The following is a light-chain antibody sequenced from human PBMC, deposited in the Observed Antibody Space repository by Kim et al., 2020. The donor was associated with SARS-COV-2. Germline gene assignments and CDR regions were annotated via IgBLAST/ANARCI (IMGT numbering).Light chain of an antibody. J-gene: IGKJ5*01. CDR3: QQRSNWPSFSIT. Sequence: EIVLTQSPATLSLSPGERATLSCRASQSVSSYLAWYQRKPGQAPRLLIYDASNRATGIPARFSGSGSGTDFTLTISSLEPEDFAVYYCQQRSNWPSFSITFGQGTRLEIK. CDR1: QSVSSY. V-gene: IGKV3-11*01. CDR2: DAS.